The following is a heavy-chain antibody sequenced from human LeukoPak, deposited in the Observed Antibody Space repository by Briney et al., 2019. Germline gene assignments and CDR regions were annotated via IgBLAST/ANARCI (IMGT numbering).Heavy chain of an antibody. J-gene: IGHJ4*02. CDR3: ARGGWSLDY. CDR2: IYYSGST. Sequence: SETLSLTCSVSGGSMSSYYWSWIRQPPGKGLEWIGYIYYSGSTDYIPSLKSRVTLSVDTSKNQFSLKLSSVTAADTAVYYCARGGWSLDYWGQGTLVTVSS. V-gene: IGHV4-59*01. D-gene: IGHD2-15*01. CDR1: GGSMSSYY.